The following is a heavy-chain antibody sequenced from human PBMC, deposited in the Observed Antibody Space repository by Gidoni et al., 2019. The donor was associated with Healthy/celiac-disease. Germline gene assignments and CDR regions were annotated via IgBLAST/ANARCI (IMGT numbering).Heavy chain of an antibody. D-gene: IGHD2-2*01. Sequence: VQLLESGGDLVQPGGSLSLSCAASGFTFTDYAMSWVRQAPGKGLGWVSTITYSGAGTYYADSVKGRFTISRDNSKSTLHLQMSSLRAEDAAVYYCAKYGGYCSSSRCLSTHDYAFDIWGQGTMVIVSS. CDR1: GFTFTDYA. CDR3: AKYGGYCSSSRCLSTHDYAFDI. CDR2: ITYSGAGT. J-gene: IGHJ3*02. V-gene: IGHV3-23*01.